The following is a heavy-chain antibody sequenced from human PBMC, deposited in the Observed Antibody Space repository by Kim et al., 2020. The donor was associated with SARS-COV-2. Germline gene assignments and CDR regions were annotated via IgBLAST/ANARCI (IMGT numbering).Heavy chain of an antibody. CDR3: ANWYDP. CDR2: ISGDGSSA. V-gene: IGHV3-74*03. J-gene: IGHJ5*02. CDR1: GFMFSSYW. Sequence: GGSLRLSCAASGFMFSSYWMHWVRQAPGKGLAWVSRISGDGSSAMYADSVKGRFTISRDNAKNTLYLQMNSLRAEDTAVYYCANWYDPWGQGTLVTVSS.